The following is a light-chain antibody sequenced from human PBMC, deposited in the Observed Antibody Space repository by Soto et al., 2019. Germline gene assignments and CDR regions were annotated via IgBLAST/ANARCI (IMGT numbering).Light chain of an antibody. Sequence: DIQMTQSPSTLFASVGDRVTITCRASQSVRNWLAWYQQKPGRAPQLLIYDSSTLEPGVPSRFRGSGSGTEFTLTINGLQPDDFATYYCQQYDGYSPQTFDQGTKVEIK. V-gene: IGKV1-5*01. CDR3: QQYDGYSPQT. CDR2: DSS. CDR1: QSVRNW. J-gene: IGKJ1*01.